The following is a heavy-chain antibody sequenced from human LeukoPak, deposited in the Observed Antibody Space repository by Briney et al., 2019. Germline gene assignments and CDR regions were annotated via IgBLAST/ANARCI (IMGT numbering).Heavy chain of an antibody. CDR1: GFTFSSYA. V-gene: IGHV3-48*01. CDR3: ASRDGYNYRY. CDR2: ISGSSSTI. Sequence: GGSLRLSCAASGFTFSSYAMSWVRQAPGKGLEWVSAISGSSSTIYYADSVKGRFTISRDNAKNSLYLQMNSLRAEDTAVYYCASRDGYNYRYWGQGTLVTVSS. J-gene: IGHJ4*02. D-gene: IGHD5-24*01.